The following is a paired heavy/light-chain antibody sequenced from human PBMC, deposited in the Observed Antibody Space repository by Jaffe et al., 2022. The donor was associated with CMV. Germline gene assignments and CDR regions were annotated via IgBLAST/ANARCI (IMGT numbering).Light chain of an antibody. J-gene: IGKJ3*01. V-gene: IGKV2-28*01. CDR3: MQALQTPEFT. CDR1: QSLLHDNGHNY. Sequence: DIVMTQSPLSLSVTPGEPASISCRSSQSLLHDNGHNYLDWYLQKPGQSPQLLIYLGSNRASGVPDRFSGSGSGTDFTLKISRVEAEDVGVYYCMQALQTPEFTFGPGTKVDLK. CDR2: LGS.
Heavy chain of an antibody. CDR2: IDWNGEE. V-gene: IGHV2-70*01. D-gene: IGHD1-26*01. CDR3: ARVRRSGSSLRGYYYYYGVDV. Sequence: QVTLRESGPALVKPTQTLTLTCSLSGFSLTTSGMCVSWIRQPPGKALEWLALIDWNGEEYYSPSLRTRLSISKDTSKNQVVLRMTNMDPVDTATYYCARVRRSGSSLRGYYYYYGVDVWGQGTTVTASS. J-gene: IGHJ6*02. CDR1: GFSLTTSGMC.